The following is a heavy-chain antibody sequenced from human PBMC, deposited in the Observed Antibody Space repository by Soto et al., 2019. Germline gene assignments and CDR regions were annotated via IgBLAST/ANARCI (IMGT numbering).Heavy chain of an antibody. Sequence: QVHLQQSGPGLVKPSETLSLTCSVSGGSMSSYYWTWIRQPAGKGLEWIGRFYSGGGTHYNSSLKSRVTISLDTSKNQCSLRLISVTAADTAVYYCARGQRFSDWFDPWGQGTLVTVSS. D-gene: IGHD3-3*01. J-gene: IGHJ5*02. V-gene: IGHV4-4*07. CDR3: ARGQRFSDWFDP. CDR2: FYSGGGT. CDR1: GGSMSSYY.